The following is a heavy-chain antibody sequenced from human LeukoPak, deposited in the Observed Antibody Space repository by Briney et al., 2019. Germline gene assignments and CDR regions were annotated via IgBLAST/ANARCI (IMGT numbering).Heavy chain of an antibody. J-gene: IGHJ4*02. D-gene: IGHD4-17*01. V-gene: IGHV3-30-3*01. Sequence: GGSLRLSCAASGFTFSSYAMHWVRQAPGKGLEWVAVISYDGSNKYYADSVKGRFTISGDNSKNTLYLQMNSLRAEDTAVYYCARGYYGDYVDYWGQGTLVTVSS. CDR3: ARGYYGDYVDY. CDR1: GFTFSSYA. CDR2: ISYDGSNK.